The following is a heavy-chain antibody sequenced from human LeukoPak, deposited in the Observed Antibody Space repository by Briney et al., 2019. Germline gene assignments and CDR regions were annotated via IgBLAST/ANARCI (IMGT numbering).Heavy chain of an antibody. CDR1: GGTFSSYA. V-gene: IGHV1-69*13. J-gene: IGHJ6*02. Sequence: GASVKVSCKASGGTFSSYAISWVRQAPGQGLEWMGGIIPIFGTANYAQKFQGRVTITADESTSTAYMELSSLRSEDTAVYYCARGDVVVVPAAQYYYYGMDVWGQGTTVTVSS. CDR2: IIPIFGTA. CDR3: ARGDVVVVPAAQYYYYGMDV. D-gene: IGHD2-2*01.